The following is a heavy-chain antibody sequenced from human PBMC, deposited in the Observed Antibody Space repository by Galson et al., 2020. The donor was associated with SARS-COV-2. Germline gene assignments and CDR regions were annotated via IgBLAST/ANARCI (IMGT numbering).Heavy chain of an antibody. CDR3: ARRYGWLQFDYFDY. Sequence: SQTLSLTCTVSGGLINSYSWGWVRQSPGKGLEWIGYSFYSGSTDYNPSLKSRVTISVDTSKNQFSLTLTSVTASDTAVYYCARRYGWLQFDYFDYWGQGILVTVSS. CDR2: SFYSGST. D-gene: IGHD4-4*01. CDR1: GGLINSYS. J-gene: IGHJ4*02. V-gene: IGHV4-59*08.